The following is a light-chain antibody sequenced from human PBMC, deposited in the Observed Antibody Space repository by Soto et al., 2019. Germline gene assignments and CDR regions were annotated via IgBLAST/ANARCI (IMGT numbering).Light chain of an antibody. CDR1: SSDVGGYNY. CDR2: EVS. J-gene: IGLJ1*01. CDR3: SSYTSSSTLV. Sequence: QSALTQPASVSGSPGQSITISCTGTSSDVGGYNYVSWYQQHPDKAPKLMIYEVSNRPSGVSNRFSGSKSGNTASLPISGLQAEDEADYYCSSYTSSSTLVFGTGTKLTVL. V-gene: IGLV2-14*01.